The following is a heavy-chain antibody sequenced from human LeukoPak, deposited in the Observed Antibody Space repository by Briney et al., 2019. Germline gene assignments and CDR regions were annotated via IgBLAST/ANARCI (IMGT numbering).Heavy chain of an antibody. CDR1: GFTFSNYW. J-gene: IGHJ4*02. CDR2: IKQDGSER. V-gene: IGHV3-7*01. D-gene: IGHD1-26*01. Sequence: GGSLRLSCAPSGFTFSNYWMSWVRQAPGKGLEWVANIKQDGSERYYVDSVKGRFTISRDNAKISLYLQMNSLRAEDTAVYYCARYGGSYYFDNWGQGTLVTVSS. CDR3: ARYGGSYYFDN.